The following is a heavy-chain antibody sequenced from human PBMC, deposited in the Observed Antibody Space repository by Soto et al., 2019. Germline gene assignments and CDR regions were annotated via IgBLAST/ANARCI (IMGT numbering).Heavy chain of an antibody. Sequence: SETLSPTCAVYGGSFSGYYWSWIRQPPGKGLEWIGGINHSGGTNYNPSLKSRVTISVDTSKNQLSLKLSSVTAPDTAVYYCGRPCIAARVPRYYFYGMDVWGQGTTVTVSS. V-gene: IGHV4-34*01. J-gene: IGHJ6*02. CDR1: GGSFSGYY. CDR3: GRPCIAARVPRYYFYGMDV. D-gene: IGHD6-6*01. CDR2: INHSGGT.